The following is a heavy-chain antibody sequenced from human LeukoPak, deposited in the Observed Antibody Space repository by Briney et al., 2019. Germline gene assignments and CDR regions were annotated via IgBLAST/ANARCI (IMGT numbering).Heavy chain of an antibody. CDR1: GYTFTSYD. CDR2: MNPNSGNT. CDR3: ARGPEYSSSWFGRFNYYYYMDV. Sequence: ASVKASCKASGYTFTSYDINWVRQATGQGLEWMGWMNPNSGNTGYAQKFQGRVTMTRNTSISTTYMELSSLRSEDTAVYYCARGPEYSSSWFGRFNYYYYMDVWGKGTTVTVSS. V-gene: IGHV1-8*01. J-gene: IGHJ6*03. D-gene: IGHD6-13*01.